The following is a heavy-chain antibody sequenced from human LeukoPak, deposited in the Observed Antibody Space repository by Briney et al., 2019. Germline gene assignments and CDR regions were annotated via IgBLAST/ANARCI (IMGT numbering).Heavy chain of an antibody. CDR2: IYYSGST. J-gene: IGHJ4*02. CDR1: GGSISSYY. D-gene: IGHD6-25*01. V-gene: IGHV4-59*01. Sequence: SETLSLTCTVSGGSISSYYWSWIRQPPGKGLERIGYIYYSGSTNYNPSLKSRVTISVDTSKNQFSLKLSSVTAADTAVYYCASLTTLNVAAIFDYWGQGTLVTVSS. CDR3: ASLTTLNVAAIFDY.